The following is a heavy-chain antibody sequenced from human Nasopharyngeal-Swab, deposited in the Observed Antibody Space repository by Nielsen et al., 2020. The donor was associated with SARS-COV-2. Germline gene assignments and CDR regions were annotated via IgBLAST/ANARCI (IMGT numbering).Heavy chain of an antibody. CDR1: GFTFSSYG. Sequence: GESLKISCEASGFTFSSYGMHWVRQAPGKGLEWVAVIWYDGSNKYYADSVKGRFTISRDNSKNTLYLQMNSLRAEDTAVYYCAKESTVTTYYDAFDIWGQGTMVTVSS. D-gene: IGHD4-17*01. CDR3: AKESTVTTYYDAFDI. J-gene: IGHJ3*02. CDR2: IWYDGSNK. V-gene: IGHV3-30*02.